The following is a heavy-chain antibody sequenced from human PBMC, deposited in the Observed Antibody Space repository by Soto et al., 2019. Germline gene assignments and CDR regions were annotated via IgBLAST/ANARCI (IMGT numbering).Heavy chain of an antibody. CDR1: GGTFSSYA. Sequence: QVQLVQSGAEVKKPGSSVKVSCKASGGTFSSYAISWVRQAPGQGLEWMGGFIPIFGTANYAQKFQGRATITADESTSTAYMAVSSLRSEDTAVYYCARATRGSTGMAVDGYWGQGTLVTDST. J-gene: IGHJ4*02. V-gene: IGHV1-69*01. CDR3: ARATRGSTGMAVDGY. D-gene: IGHD3-10*01. CDR2: FIPIFGTA.